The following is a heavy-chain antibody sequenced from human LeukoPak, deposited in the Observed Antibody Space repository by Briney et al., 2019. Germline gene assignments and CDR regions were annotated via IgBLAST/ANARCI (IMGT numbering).Heavy chain of an antibody. D-gene: IGHD3-16*01. Sequence: SETLSLTCAVYGGSFSGYYWSWIRQPPGKGLEWIGSIYYSGSTYYNPSLKSRVTISVDTSKNQFSLKLSSVTAADTAVYYCARPSSSWGDDYWGQGTLVTVSS. CDR2: IYYSGST. CDR1: GGSFSGYY. J-gene: IGHJ4*02. V-gene: IGHV4-34*01. CDR3: ARPSSSWGDDY.